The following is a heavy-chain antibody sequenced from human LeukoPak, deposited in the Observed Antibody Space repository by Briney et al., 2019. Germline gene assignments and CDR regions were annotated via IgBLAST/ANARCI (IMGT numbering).Heavy chain of an antibody. V-gene: IGHV1-69*04. J-gene: IGHJ5*02. CDR3: ARDRPGYSGYDDQGVDWFDP. CDR1: GATFSSYT. CDR2: IIPILGIA. D-gene: IGHD5-12*01. Sequence: SVKVSCKASGATFSSYTISWVRQAPGQGLEWMGRIIPILGIANYAQKFQGRVTITADKSTSTAYMELSSLRSEDTAVYYCARDRPGYSGYDDQGVDWFDPWGQGTLVTVSS.